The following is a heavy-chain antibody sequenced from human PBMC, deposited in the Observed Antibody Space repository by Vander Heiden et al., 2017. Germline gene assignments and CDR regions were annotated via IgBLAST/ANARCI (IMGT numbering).Heavy chain of an antibody. CDR3: AKLGYDLFDY. V-gene: IGHV3-30*18. J-gene: IGHJ4*02. CDR2: ISYDGSNK. D-gene: IGHD3-22*01. CDR1: GFHFSSYG. Sequence: QVQLVGTWGGGAQPGGFPRLPCSPSGFHFSSYGMHWVRQAPGKGLEWVAVISYDGSNKYYADSVKGRFTISRDNSKNTLYLQMNSLRAEDTAVYYCAKLGYDLFDYWGQGTLVTVSS.